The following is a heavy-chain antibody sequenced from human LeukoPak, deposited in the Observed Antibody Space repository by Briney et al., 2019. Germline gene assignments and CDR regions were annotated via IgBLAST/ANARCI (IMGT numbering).Heavy chain of an antibody. CDR1: GGTFSSYA. V-gene: IGHV1-69*01. CDR3: ATGVEMATIDGP. Sequence: SVKVSCKASGGTFSSYAISWVRQAPGQGLEWMGGIIPIFGTANYAQKFQGRVTITAGESTSTAYMELSSLRSEDTAVYYCATGVEMATIDGPWGQGTLVTVSS. D-gene: IGHD5-24*01. CDR2: IIPIFGTA. J-gene: IGHJ4*02.